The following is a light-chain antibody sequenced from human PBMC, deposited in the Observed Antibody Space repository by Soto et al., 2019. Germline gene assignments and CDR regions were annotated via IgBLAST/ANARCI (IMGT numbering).Light chain of an antibody. J-gene: IGKJ5*01. Sequence: EIALTQSPATLSLAPGERATLSCRASQSVGTYLAWYQQKPGQSPRLLMFDVSNRATGIPARFSGSGSGTDVTLTISSLEHEDFGVYDCQHRSIWPVSFGQGTRLEIK. V-gene: IGKV3-11*01. CDR3: QHRSIWPVS. CDR1: QSVGTY. CDR2: DVS.